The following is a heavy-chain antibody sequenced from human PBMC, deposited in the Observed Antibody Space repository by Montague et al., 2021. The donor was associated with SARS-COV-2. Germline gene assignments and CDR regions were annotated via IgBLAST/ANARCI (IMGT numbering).Heavy chain of an antibody. CDR1: GDSVSSHTAA. D-gene: IGHD5-18*01. CDR3: ARDPRYGLSWSFDY. J-gene: IGHJ4*02. V-gene: IGHV6-1*01. CDR2: TYYRSKWYY. Sequence: CAISGDSVSSHTAAWNWIRQSPSRGLEWLGRTYYRSKWYYDYAVSVKRRMTISPDTSKNQFSLQLSSVTPKDRAVYYCARDPRYGLSWSFDYWGQGTLVTVSS.